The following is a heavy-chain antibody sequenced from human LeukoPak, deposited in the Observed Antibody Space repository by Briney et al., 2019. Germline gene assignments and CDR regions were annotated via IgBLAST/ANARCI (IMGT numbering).Heavy chain of an antibody. V-gene: IGHV4-59*01. CDR3: ARDREDYFDY. CDR2: IYYSGST. J-gene: IGHJ4*02. D-gene: IGHD1-26*01. CDR1: GGSISSYY. Sequence: SETLPLTCTVSGGSISSYYWSWIRQPPGKGLEWIGYIYYSGSTNYNPSLKSRVTISVDTSKNQFSLKLSSVTAADTAVYYCARDREDYFDYWGQGTLVTVSS.